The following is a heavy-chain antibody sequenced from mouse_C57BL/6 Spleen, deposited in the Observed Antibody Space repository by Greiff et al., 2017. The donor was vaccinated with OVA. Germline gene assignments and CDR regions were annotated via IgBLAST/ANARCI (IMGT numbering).Heavy chain of an antibody. V-gene: IGHV1-50*01. D-gene: IGHD2-1*01. CDR1: GYTFTSYW. CDR3: AREEGKEYYFDY. J-gene: IGHJ2*01. Sequence: QVQLQQSGAELVKPGASVKLSCKASGYTFTSYWMQWVKQRPGQGLEWIGEIDPSDSYTNYNQKFKGKATLTVDTSSSTAYMQLSSLTSEDSAVYYCAREEGKEYYFDYWGQGTTLTVSS. CDR2: IDPSDSYT.